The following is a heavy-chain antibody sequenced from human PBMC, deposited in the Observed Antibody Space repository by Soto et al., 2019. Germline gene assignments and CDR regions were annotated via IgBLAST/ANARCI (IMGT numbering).Heavy chain of an antibody. J-gene: IGHJ5*02. CDR1: GGSISSSSYY. D-gene: IGHD2-15*01. CDR3: ARHLVVAAATYNWFDL. Sequence: SETLSLTCTVSGGSISSSSYYWGWIRQLPGKGLEWIGSIFYSGSTYYNPSPRSRVTIYIDSSKNQFSLKLSSVTAADTAVYYCARHLVVAAATYNWFDLWGQGTLVTVSS. CDR2: IFYSGST. V-gene: IGHV4-39*01.